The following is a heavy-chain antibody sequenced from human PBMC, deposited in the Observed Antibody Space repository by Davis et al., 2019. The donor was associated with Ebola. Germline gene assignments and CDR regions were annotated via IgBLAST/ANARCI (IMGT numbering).Heavy chain of an antibody. V-gene: IGHV4-34*01. CDR3: AGGRGQQLVYVYYYYGMDV. J-gene: IGHJ6*04. Sequence: MPSETLSLTCTVSGGSISSYYWSWIRQPPGKGLEWIGEINHSGSTNYNPSLKSRVTISVDTSKNQFSLKLSSVTAADTAVYDCAGGRGQQLVYVYYYYGMDVWGKGTTVTVSS. CDR1: GGSISSYY. CDR2: INHSGST. D-gene: IGHD6-13*01.